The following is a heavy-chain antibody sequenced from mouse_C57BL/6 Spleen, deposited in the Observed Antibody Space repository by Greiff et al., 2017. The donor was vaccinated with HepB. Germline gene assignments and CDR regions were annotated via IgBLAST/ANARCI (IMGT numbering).Heavy chain of an antibody. CDR2: ISDGGSYT. V-gene: IGHV5-4*01. D-gene: IGHD3-2*02. Sequence: EVQLVESGGGLVKPGGSLKLSCAASGFTFSSYAMSWVRQTPEKRLEWVATISDGGSYTYYPDNVKGRFTISRDNAKNNLYLQMSHLKSEDTAMYYCARDQANLFAYWGQGTLVTVSA. CDR1: GFTFSSYA. J-gene: IGHJ3*01. CDR3: ARDQANLFAY.